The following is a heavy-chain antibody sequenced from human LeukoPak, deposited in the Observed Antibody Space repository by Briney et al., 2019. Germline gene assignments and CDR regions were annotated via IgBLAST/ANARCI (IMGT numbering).Heavy chain of an antibody. CDR3: ARAWAPIAALPPFVGGRWFDP. V-gene: IGHV1-18*01. CDR1: GYTFTSYG. J-gene: IGHJ5*02. Sequence: ASVKVSCKASGYTFTSYGISWVRQAPGQGLEWMGWISAYNGNTNNAQKLQGRVTMTTDTSTSTAYMELRILRSDDTAMYYCARAWAPIAALPPFVGGRWFDPWGQGTLVTVSS. CDR2: ISAYNGNT. D-gene: IGHD6-6*01.